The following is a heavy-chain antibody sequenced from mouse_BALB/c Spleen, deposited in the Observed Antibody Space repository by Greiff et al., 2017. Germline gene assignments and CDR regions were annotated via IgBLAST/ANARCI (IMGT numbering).Heavy chain of an antibody. CDR1: GFTFSSFG. CDR2: ISSGSSTI. J-gene: IGHJ2*01. CDR3: ARSAYGPYYFDY. Sequence: EVQRVESGGGLVQPGGSRKLSCAASGFTFSSFGMHWVRQAPEKGLEWVAYISSGSSTIYYADTVKGRFTISRDNPKNTLFLQMTSLRSEDTAMYYCARSAYGPYYFDYWGQGTTLTVSS. D-gene: IGHD2-10*02. V-gene: IGHV5-17*02.